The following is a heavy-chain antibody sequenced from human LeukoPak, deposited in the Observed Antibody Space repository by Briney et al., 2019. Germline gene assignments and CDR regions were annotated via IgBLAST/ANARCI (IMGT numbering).Heavy chain of an antibody. CDR1: GFTFDDYA. CDR2: ISWNSGSI. J-gene: IGHJ4*02. V-gene: IGHV3-9*01. CDR3: AKDKVVRGVIKYYFDY. D-gene: IGHD3-10*01. Sequence: GGSLRLSCAASGFTFDDYAMHWVRQAPGKGLEWVSGISWNSGSIGYADSVKGRFTISRDNAKNSLYLQMNSLRAEDTALYYCAKDKVVRGVIKYYFDYWGQGTLVTVSS.